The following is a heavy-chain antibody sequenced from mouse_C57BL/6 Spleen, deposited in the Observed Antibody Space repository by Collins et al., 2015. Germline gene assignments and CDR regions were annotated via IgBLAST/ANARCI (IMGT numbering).Heavy chain of an antibody. D-gene: IGHD2-4*01. CDR1: GYTFTNYG. J-gene: IGHJ4*01. CDR2: INTYTGEP. V-gene: IGHV9-1*02. CDR3: ANYDYGNAMDY. Sequence: QIQLVQSGPELKKPGETVKISCKASGYTFTNYGMNWVKQAPGKGLKWMGWINTYTGEPTYADDFKGRFAFSLETSASTAYLQINNLKNEDMATYFCANYDYGNAMDYWGQGTSVTVSS.